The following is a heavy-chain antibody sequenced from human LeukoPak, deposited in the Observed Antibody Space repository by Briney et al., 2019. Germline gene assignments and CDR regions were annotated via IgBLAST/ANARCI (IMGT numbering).Heavy chain of an antibody. Sequence: SETLSLTCTVSGGSISSYYWSWIRQPPGKGLEWIGYIYYSGSTNYNPSLKSRVTISVDTSKNQFSLKLSSVTAADTAVYYCARAHSSSGAWFDPWGQGTLVTVSS. V-gene: IGHV4-59*01. CDR2: IYYSGST. D-gene: IGHD6-13*01. J-gene: IGHJ5*02. CDR3: ARAHSSSGAWFDP. CDR1: GGSISSYY.